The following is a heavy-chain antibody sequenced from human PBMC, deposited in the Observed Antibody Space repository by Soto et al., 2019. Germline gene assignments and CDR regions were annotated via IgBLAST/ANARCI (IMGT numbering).Heavy chain of an antibody. Sequence: ASVKVSCKASGYTFTSYDINWVRQATGQGLEWMGWMNPNSGNTGYAQKFQGRVTMTRNTSISTAYMELSSLRSEDTAVYYCARVGRGYSYGQPHYYYYGMDVWGQGTTVTVSS. CDR1: GYTFTSYD. V-gene: IGHV1-8*01. J-gene: IGHJ6*02. D-gene: IGHD5-18*01. CDR3: ARVGRGYSYGQPHYYYYGMDV. CDR2: MNPNSGNT.